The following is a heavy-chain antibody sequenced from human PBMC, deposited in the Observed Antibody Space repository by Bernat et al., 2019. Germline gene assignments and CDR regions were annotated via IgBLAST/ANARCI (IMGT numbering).Heavy chain of an antibody. CDR1: GITFSNYA. D-gene: IGHD6-19*01. J-gene: IGHJ4*02. CDR3: AKGGADFDY. Sequence: EVQLLESGGGLVQPGGSLRLSCAASGITFSNYAMSWVRQAPGKGLDWVSGISGSGSTTYYADSAEGRFTISRDNSKNTLYLQVNSLRAEDTAVYYCAKGGADFDYWGQGTLVTVSS. V-gene: IGHV3-23*01. CDR2: ISGSGSTT.